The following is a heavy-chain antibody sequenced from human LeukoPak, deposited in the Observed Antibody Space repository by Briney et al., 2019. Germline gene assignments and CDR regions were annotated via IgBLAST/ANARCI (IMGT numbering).Heavy chain of an antibody. D-gene: IGHD6-13*01. CDR2: ISGSGGST. V-gene: IGHV3-23*01. CDR3: AKDRHSSSWYGDY. J-gene: IGHJ4*02. Sequence: GGSLRLSCAASGFTFSSYAMSWVRQAPGKGLEWVSAISGSGGSTYYADSAKGRFTISRDNSKNTLYLQMNSLRAEDTAVYYCAKDRHSSSWYGDYWGQGTLVTVSS. CDR1: GFTFSSYA.